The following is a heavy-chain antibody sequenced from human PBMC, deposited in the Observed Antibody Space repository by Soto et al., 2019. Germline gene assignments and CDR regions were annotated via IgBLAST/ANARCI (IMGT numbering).Heavy chain of an antibody. Sequence: GGSLRLSCAASGFTFSSYWMSWVRQAPGKGLEWVANIKQDGSEKYYVDSVKGRFTISRDNAKNSLYLQMNSLRDEDTAVYYCARVHTSSGWYARNSYFQHWGQGTLVTVSS. CDR1: GFTFSSYW. J-gene: IGHJ1*01. CDR3: ARVHTSSGWYARNSYFQH. D-gene: IGHD6-19*01. V-gene: IGHV3-7*01. CDR2: IKQDGSEK.